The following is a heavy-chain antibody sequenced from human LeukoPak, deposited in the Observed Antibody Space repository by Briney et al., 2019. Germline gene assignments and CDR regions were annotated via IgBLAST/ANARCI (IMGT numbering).Heavy chain of an antibody. CDR3: ARKAGYYYGSGDY. V-gene: IGHV3-30*02. Sequence: PGGSLRLSCAASGFTFSSYGMHWVRQAPGKGLEWVAFIRYDGSNKYYADSVKGRFTISRDNSKNTLYLQMNSLRVEDTAVYYCARKAGYYYGSGDYWGQGTLVAVSS. CDR2: IRYDGSNK. D-gene: IGHD3-10*01. J-gene: IGHJ4*02. CDR1: GFTFSSYG.